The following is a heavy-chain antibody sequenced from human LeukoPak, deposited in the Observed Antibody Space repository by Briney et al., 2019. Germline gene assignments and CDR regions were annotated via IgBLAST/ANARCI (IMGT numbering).Heavy chain of an antibody. CDR3: ARSRSYDYVWGSYRPDYFDY. CDR2: ISSSSSTI. J-gene: IGHJ4*02. CDR1: GFTFSSYC. Sequence: PGGSLRLSCAASGFTFSSYCMNWVRQAPGKGLEWVSYISSSSSTIYYADSVKGRFTISRDNAKNSLYLQMNSLRAEDTAVYYCARSRSYDYVWGSYRPDYFDYWGQGTLVTVSS. V-gene: IGHV3-48*01. D-gene: IGHD3-16*02.